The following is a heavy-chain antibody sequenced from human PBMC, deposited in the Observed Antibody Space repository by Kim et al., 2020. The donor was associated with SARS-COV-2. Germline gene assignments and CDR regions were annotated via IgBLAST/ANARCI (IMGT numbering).Heavy chain of an antibody. Sequence: NNDGRSTGYADSVKGRFTISRDNAKNTVNLQMNSLRGDDTAVYYCVKGGAHWGQGSLVTVSS. V-gene: IGHV3-74*01. CDR3: VKGGAH. D-gene: IGHD2-15*01. J-gene: IGHJ4*02. CDR2: NNDGRST.